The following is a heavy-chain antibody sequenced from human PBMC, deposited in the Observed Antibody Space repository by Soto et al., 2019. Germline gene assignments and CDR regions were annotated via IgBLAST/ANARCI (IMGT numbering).Heavy chain of an antibody. CDR2: MYISGST. CDR1: GVSISGYY. CDR3: ARDQINQNSVDV. J-gene: IGHJ3*01. D-gene: IGHD2-2*01. Sequence: SETLSLTCTVSGVSISGYYWTWIRQPAGKGLEWIGRMYISGSTNYNPSLKSRVTMSVDTFKNQFSLRLTSVTAADTAVYYCARDQINQNSVDVWGEAIQDTVS. V-gene: IGHV4-4*07.